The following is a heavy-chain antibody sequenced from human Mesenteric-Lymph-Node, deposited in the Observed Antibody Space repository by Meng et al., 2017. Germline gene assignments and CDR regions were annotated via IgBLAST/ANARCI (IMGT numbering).Heavy chain of an antibody. CDR1: GASISDYY. Sequence: SETLSLTCSVSGASISDYYWSWIRQPPGKGLEWIGNIYYGGTTNYKPSLKSRVIISADTSKNQFSLKLTSVTAADSAVYYCTRDVGGIESAGAYYFDHWGQGTLVTVSS. V-gene: IGHV4-59*01. CDR2: IYYGGTT. D-gene: IGHD2-15*01. CDR3: TRDVGGIESAGAYYFDH. J-gene: IGHJ4*02.